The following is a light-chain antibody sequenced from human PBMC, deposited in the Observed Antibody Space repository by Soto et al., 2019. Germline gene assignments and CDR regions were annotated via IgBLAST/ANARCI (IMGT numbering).Light chain of an antibody. J-gene: IGKJ2*01. Sequence: IVLTQSPGTLSLSPGERATLSCRASQRVGYNYLAWYQHKPGQAPRLLIYDASTRATAIPDRFSGSGSGTDFTLTISSLEPEDAPVYYCQQYATSPYPFGQGTRLEI. CDR2: DAS. V-gene: IGKV3-20*01. CDR1: QRVGYNY. CDR3: QQYATSPYP.